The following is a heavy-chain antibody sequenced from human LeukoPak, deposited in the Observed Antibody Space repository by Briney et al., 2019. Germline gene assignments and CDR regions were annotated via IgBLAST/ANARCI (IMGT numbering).Heavy chain of an antibody. V-gene: IGHV3-9*01. CDR2: ISWNSGSI. Sequence: GRSLRLSCAASGFTFDDYAMHWVQQAPGKGLEWVSGISWNSGSIGYADSVKGRFTISRDNAKNSLYLQMNSLRAEDTALYYCAKDRNYDSSGYFAYWGQGTLVTVSS. CDR1: GFTFDDYA. D-gene: IGHD3-22*01. J-gene: IGHJ4*02. CDR3: AKDRNYDSSGYFAY.